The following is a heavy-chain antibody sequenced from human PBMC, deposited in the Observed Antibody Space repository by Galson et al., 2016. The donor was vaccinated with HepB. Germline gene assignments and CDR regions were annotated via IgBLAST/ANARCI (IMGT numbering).Heavy chain of an antibody. CDR1: GFSFSTYA. J-gene: IGHJ4*02. D-gene: IGHD3-22*01. Sequence: SLRLSCAASGFSFSTYAMHWVRLSPDKGLEWVAVMSYDGHYQFYSDSVRGRFTISRDNSKNTLFLQMDSLRADDTAVYYCAKDWRPFMIVQIILDSWGQGTLVTVSS. V-gene: IGHV3-30*18. CDR3: AKDWRPFMIVQIILDS. CDR2: MSYDGHYQ.